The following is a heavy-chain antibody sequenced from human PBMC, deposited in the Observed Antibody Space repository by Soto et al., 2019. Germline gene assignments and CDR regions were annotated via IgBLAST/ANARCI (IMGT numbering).Heavy chain of an antibody. CDR1: GYTFTGYY. Sequence: ASVKVSCKASGYTFTGYYMHWVRQAPGQGLEWMGWINPNSGGTNYAQKFQGWVTMTRDTSISTAYMELSRLRSDDTAVYYCARDLGGSGPYNWFDPWGQGTLVTVSS. J-gene: IGHJ5*02. V-gene: IGHV1-2*04. CDR2: INPNSGGT. CDR3: ARDLGGSGPYNWFDP. D-gene: IGHD3-10*01.